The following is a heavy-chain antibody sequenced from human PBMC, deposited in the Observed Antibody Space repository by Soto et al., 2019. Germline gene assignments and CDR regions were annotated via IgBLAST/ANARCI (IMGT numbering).Heavy chain of an antibody. D-gene: IGHD4-17*01. CDR2: IYYSGST. CDR3: ARRLTVSKHDYGDYYYYMDV. CDR1: GGSISSGGYY. Sequence: SETLSLTCTVSGGSISSGGYYWSWIRQHPGKGLEWIGYIYYSGSTYYNPSLKSRVTISVDTSKNQFSLKLSSVTAADTAVYYCARRLTVSKHDYGDYYYYMDVWGKGTTVTVSS. J-gene: IGHJ6*03. V-gene: IGHV4-31*03.